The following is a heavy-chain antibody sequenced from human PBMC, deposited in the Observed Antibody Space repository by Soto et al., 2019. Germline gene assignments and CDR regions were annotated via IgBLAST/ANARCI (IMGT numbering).Heavy chain of an antibody. V-gene: IGHV1-69*13. D-gene: IGHD3-3*01. CDR3: ARAVLFGVVISEGLGGTWFDP. CDR2: IIPIFGTA. J-gene: IGHJ5*02. Sequence: GASVKVSCKASGGTFSSYAISWVRQAPGQGLEWMGGIIPIFGTANYAQKFQGRVTITADESTSTAYMELSSLRSEDTAVYYCARAVLFGVVISEGLGGTWFDPWGQGTLVTVSS. CDR1: GGTFSSYA.